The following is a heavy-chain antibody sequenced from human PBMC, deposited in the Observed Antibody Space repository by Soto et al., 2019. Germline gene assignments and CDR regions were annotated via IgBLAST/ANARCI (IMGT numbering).Heavy chain of an antibody. CDR3: ARDNILGILYGGMDV. Sequence: QVQLQESGPGLVKPSQTLSLTCTVSGGSISSGDYYWSWIRQPPGKGLEWIGYIYYSGSTYYNPYLTSRVTISVDTSKNQFSLKLSSVTAADTAVYYCARDNILGILYGGMDVWGQGTTVTVSS. J-gene: IGHJ6*02. CDR1: GGSISSGDYY. D-gene: IGHD3-3*01. CDR2: IYYSGST. V-gene: IGHV4-30-4*01.